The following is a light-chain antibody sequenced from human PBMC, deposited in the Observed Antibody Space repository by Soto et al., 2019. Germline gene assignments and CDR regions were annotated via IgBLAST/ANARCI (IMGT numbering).Light chain of an antibody. CDR3: QQSYSTPRT. Sequence: DVQMTQSPSSLSASVGDSVTITCRASRSISNSVNWYQQKPGKAPKLLIYTASTLHSGVPSRFGGSGSGTDFTLYITSLQPDDFATYYCQQSYSTPRTFGKGTAVEVK. V-gene: IGKV1-39*01. J-gene: IGKJ1*01. CDR1: RSISNS. CDR2: TAS.